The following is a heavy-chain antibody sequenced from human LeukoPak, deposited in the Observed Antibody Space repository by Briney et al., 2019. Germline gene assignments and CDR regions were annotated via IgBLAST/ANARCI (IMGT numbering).Heavy chain of an antibody. Sequence: GASVKVSCTASGYTFTSYDMNWVRQATGQGLEWLGWMNPNSGNTGYAQNFQGRVTMTMNTSITTAYMELSSLRSEDTAVYYCARALSWTTESYYYMDVWGKGTTVTVSS. CDR1: GYTFTSYD. J-gene: IGHJ6*03. D-gene: IGHD3/OR15-3a*01. V-gene: IGHV1-8*01. CDR2: MNPNSGNT. CDR3: ARALSWTTESYYYMDV.